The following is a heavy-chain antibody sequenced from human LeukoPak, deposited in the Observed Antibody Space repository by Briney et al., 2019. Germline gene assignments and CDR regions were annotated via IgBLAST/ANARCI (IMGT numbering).Heavy chain of an antibody. V-gene: IGHV1-24*01. CDR2: FDPEDGET. CDR1: GYTLTELS. Sequence: GASVKVSCKVSGYTLTELSMHWVRQTPGKGLEWMGGFDPEDGETIYAQKFQGRVTMTEDTSTDTAYMELSSLRSDDTAVYYCAREVYYYDSSGYYPLDYWGQGTLVTVSS. CDR3: AREVYYYDSSGYYPLDY. D-gene: IGHD3-22*01. J-gene: IGHJ4*02.